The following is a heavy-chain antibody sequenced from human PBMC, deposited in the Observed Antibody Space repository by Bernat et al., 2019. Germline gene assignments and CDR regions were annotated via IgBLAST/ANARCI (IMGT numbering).Heavy chain of an antibody. D-gene: IGHD2-8*01. Sequence: QVRLVESGGGVVQPGGSLRLSCAASGFTFRSYGIHWVRQAPGKGLEWVTFIRNDGSDKYYTDSVKGRFTISRDNSKNTVYLQMNSLRAEDSVVYYCAKERDTNPRTYTMDVWGQGTTVTVSS. CDR1: GFTFRSYG. CDR2: IRNDGSDK. V-gene: IGHV3-30*02. J-gene: IGHJ6*02. CDR3: AKERDTNPRTYTMDV.